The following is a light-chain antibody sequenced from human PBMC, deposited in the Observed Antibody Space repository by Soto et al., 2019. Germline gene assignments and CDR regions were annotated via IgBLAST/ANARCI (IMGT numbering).Light chain of an antibody. CDR2: EVS. Sequence: QSALTQPASVSGSPGQSNTISCTGTSSDVGGYDYVSWYQQYPGKAPKLLIYEVSNRPSGVSNRFSGSKSGNTASLTISGLQAEDEADYYCSSYRSTSVPYVFGTGTKLTVL. J-gene: IGLJ1*01. CDR3: SSYRSTSVPYV. CDR1: SSDVGGYDY. V-gene: IGLV2-14*01.